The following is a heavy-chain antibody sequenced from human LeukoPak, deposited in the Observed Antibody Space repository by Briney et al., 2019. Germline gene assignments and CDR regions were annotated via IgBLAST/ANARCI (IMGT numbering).Heavy chain of an antibody. D-gene: IGHD6-13*01. J-gene: IGHJ6*04. CDR2: INHSGIT. V-gene: IGHV4-34*01. CDR1: GGSFSGYY. Sequence: PSVTLSLICAVYGGSFSGYYWSWIRQAPGKGLEWIGEINHSGITNYNPSLKSRVTISVDTSKNQFSLKLSSVTAADTAVYYCARGRPPRQQLASVGYYYYGMDVWGKGTTVTVSS. CDR3: ARGRPPRQQLASVGYYYYGMDV.